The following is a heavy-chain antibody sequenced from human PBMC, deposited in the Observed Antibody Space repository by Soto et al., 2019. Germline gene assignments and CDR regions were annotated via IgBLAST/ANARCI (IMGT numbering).Heavy chain of an antibody. D-gene: IGHD3-3*01. Sequence: GGSLRLSCAASGFTFSSYGMHWVRQAPGKGLEWVAVIWYDGSNKYYADSVKGRFTISRDNSKNTLYLQMNSLRAEDTAVYYCARAYYDFWSGSRETYYFDYWGQGTLVTVSS. J-gene: IGHJ4*02. CDR1: GFTFSSYG. CDR2: IWYDGSNK. V-gene: IGHV3-33*01. CDR3: ARAYYDFWSGSRETYYFDY.